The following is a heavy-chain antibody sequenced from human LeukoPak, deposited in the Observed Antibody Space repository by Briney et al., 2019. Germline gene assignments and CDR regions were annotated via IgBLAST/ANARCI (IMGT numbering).Heavy chain of an antibody. V-gene: IGHV4-34*01. CDR1: GGCFSGYY. CDR3: ARLTTVATLWALRGYYFDY. J-gene: IGHJ4*02. Sequence: SETLSLTCAVYGGCFSGYYWSWVRQPPGKGLEWIGEISHSGSTNYNPYLKSRVTISVDTSKIQFSLKLSSVTAAVTAVYYCARLTTVATLWALRGYYFDYWGQGTLVTVPS. CDR2: ISHSGST. D-gene: IGHD4-23*01.